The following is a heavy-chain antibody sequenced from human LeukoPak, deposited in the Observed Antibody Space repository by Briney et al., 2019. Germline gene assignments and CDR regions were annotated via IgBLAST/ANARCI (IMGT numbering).Heavy chain of an antibody. CDR1: GYTFTNFD. CDR2: TNPNSGNP. V-gene: IGHV1-8*03. D-gene: IGHD4-11*01. CDR3: VRVDYSNAFDI. Sequence: ASVKVSCKASGYTFTNFDINWVRQATGQGPEWMGWTNPNSGNPGCAQKFQDRVTITRNTSISTTYLELSSLRSEDTAVYYCVRVDYSNAFDIWGQGSMLTVSS. J-gene: IGHJ3*02.